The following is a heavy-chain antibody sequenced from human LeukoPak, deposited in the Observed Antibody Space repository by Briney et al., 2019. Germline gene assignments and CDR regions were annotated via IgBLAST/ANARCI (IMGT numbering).Heavy chain of an antibody. V-gene: IGHV4-4*09. J-gene: IGHJ4*02. Sequence: SETLSLTCTVSGGSFSSYYWSWIRQRPGKGLEWIGYIYHSGSTDYNPSLKSRVTISVDTSKSQFSLKLTSVTAADTAVYYCATLTTVVTAYYFDYWGQGTLVTVSS. D-gene: IGHD4-23*01. CDR3: ATLTTVVTAYYFDY. CDR2: IYHSGST. CDR1: GGSFSSYY.